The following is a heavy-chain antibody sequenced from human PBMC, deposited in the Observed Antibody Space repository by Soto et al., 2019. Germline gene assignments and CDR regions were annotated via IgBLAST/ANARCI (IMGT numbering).Heavy chain of an antibody. CDR3: AILGGYCSSTSCYDDY. D-gene: IGHD2-2*01. CDR1: GGSISSGGYS. J-gene: IGHJ4*02. V-gene: IGHV4-30-2*01. Sequence: QLQLQESGSGLVKPSQTLSLTCAVSGGSISSGGYSWSWIRQPPGKGLEWIGYIYHSGCTYYNPSLKSRVTISVDRSKNQFSLKLSSVTAADTAVYYCAILGGYCSSTSCYDDYWGQGTLVTVSS. CDR2: IYHSGCT.